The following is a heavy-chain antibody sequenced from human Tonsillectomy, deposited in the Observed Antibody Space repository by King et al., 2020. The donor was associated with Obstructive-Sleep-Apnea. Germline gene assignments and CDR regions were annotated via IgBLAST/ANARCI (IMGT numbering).Heavy chain of an antibody. CDR1: GYTFSIFG. J-gene: IGHJ4*02. D-gene: IGHD1-26*01. CDR2: ISAYNGDT. CDR3: ARDVAVKGGTFNGDSAY. V-gene: IGHV1-18*04. Sequence: VQLVQSGAEVKKPGASVKVSCKASGYTFSIFGISWVRQAPGQGLEWMGWISAYNGDTDYAQNFLGRVTMTTDTSTSTAYMELRSLTSDDTAVYYCARDVAVKGGTFNGDSAYWGQGTLVTVSS.